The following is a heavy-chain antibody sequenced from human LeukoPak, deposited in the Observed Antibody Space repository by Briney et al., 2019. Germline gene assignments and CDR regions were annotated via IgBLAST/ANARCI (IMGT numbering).Heavy chain of an antibody. J-gene: IGHJ4*02. D-gene: IGHD3-3*01. CDR2: IYYSGST. CDR3: ARAGGFFSPFGY. Sequence: SETLSLTCTVSGGSIRSGDYYWSWIRQPPGKGLEWIGYIYYSGSTYYNPSLKSRITISVDTSKNRFSLQLNSVTAADTAVYYCARAGGFFSPFGYWGQGTLVTVSS. CDR1: GGSIRSGDYY. V-gene: IGHV4-30-4*01.